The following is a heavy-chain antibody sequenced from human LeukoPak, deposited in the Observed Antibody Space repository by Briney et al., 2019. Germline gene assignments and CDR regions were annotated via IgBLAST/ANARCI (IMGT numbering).Heavy chain of an antibody. CDR3: ARNYYGSGSSLTGY. Sequence: PGGSLRLSCAASGFSFSDYYISWIRQAPGKGLEWVSYISNAGSTIYYADSVKGRFTISRDNSKNTLYLQMNSLRAEDTAVYYCARNYYGSGSSLTGYWGQGTLVTVSS. V-gene: IGHV3-11*04. CDR2: ISNAGSTI. CDR1: GFSFSDYY. J-gene: IGHJ4*02. D-gene: IGHD3-10*01.